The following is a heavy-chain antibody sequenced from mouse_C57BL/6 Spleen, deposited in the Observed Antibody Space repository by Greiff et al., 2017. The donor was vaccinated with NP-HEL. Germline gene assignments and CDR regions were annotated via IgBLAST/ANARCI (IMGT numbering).Heavy chain of an antibody. CDR2: INPNNGGT. V-gene: IGHV1-26*01. D-gene: IGHD4-1*01. CDR1: GYTFTDYY. CDR3: ARSPWDNWYFDV. J-gene: IGHJ1*03. Sequence: VQLQQSGPELVKPGASVKISCKASGYTFTDYYMNWVKQSHGKSLEWIGDINPNNGGTSYNQKFKGKATLTVDKSSSTAYMELRSLTSEDSAVYYCARSPWDNWYFDVWGTGTTVTVSS.